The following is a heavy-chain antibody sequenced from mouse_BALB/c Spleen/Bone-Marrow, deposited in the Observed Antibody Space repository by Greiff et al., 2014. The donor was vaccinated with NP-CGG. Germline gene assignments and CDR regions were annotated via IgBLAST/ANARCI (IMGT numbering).Heavy chain of an antibody. CDR3: ASPYGNYDVMDY. J-gene: IGHJ4*01. CDR1: GYTFTSYW. V-gene: IGHV1-87*01. Sequence: QVQLQQSGAELARPGASVKLSCKASGYTFTSYWMQWVKQRPGQGLQWIGAIYPGDGDTRYTQKFRGKATLTADKSSNTAYMQLSSLTSEDSAVYFCASPYGNYDVMDYWGQGTSVTVSS. D-gene: IGHD2-1*01. CDR2: IYPGDGDT.